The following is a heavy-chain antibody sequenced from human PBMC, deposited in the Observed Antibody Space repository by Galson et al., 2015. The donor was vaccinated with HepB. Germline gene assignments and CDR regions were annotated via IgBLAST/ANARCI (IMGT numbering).Heavy chain of an antibody. J-gene: IGHJ4*02. D-gene: IGHD2-15*01. V-gene: IGHV3-30*18. CDR2: IGFDGSNK. Sequence: SLRLSCAASGFTFSIYGMHWVRQAPGKGLEWVAVIGFDGSNKYYAESVKGRFTISRDNFKNTLYLQMNNLRAEDTAVYYCAKVMGGFCSSGRCDDAVFDYGGQGTLVTVSS. CDR3: AKVMGGFCSSGRCDDAVFDY. CDR1: GFTFSIYG.